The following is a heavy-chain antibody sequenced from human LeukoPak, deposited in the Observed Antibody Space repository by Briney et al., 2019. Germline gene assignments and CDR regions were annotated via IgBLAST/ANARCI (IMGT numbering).Heavy chain of an antibody. CDR1: GGTFSSYA. J-gene: IGHJ4*02. CDR3: AREGKPGDWMGYYFDY. CDR2: IIPIFGTA. Sequence: ASVKVSCKASGGTFSSYAISWVRQAPGQGLEWMGGIIPIFGTANYAQKFQGRVTITTDESTSTAYMELSSLRSEDTAVYYCAREGKPGDWMGYYFDYWGQGTLVTVSS. D-gene: IGHD3-16*01. V-gene: IGHV1-69*05.